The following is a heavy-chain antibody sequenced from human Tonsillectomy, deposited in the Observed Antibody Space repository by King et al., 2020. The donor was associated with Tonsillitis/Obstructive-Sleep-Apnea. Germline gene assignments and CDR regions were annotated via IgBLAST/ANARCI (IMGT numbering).Heavy chain of an antibody. CDR1: GGSISSRIYY. Sequence: LQLQESGPGQVKPSETLSLTCTVSGGSISSRIYYWGWIRQPPGKGLGWIGSIYYSGSTYYNPSLKSRVTISVDTSKNLFSLKLSSVTAADTAVYYCARAWDGDPFDYWGQGTLVTVSS. CDR3: ARAWDGDPFDY. J-gene: IGHJ4*02. CDR2: IYYSGST. D-gene: IGHD4-17*01. V-gene: IGHV4-39*01.